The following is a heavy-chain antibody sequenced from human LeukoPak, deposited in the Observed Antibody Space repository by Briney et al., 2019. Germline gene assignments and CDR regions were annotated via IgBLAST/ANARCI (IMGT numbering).Heavy chain of an antibody. CDR3: AREFGRDAS. CDR2: MNANSGKT. V-gene: IGHV1-8*01. J-gene: IGHJ4*02. CDR1: GYTFTSYD. D-gene: IGHD1-14*01. Sequence: ASVKVSCKASGYTFTSYDINWVRQATGQGLEWMGYMNANSGKTGYAQKFQDRVTMTWDTSISTAYMELSSLRSEDTAVYYCAREFGRDASWGQGTLVTVSS.